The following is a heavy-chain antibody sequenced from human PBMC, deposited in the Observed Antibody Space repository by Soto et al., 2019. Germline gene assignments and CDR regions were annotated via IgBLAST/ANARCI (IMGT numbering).Heavy chain of an antibody. V-gene: IGHV1-8*01. CDR1: GYTFTSYD. J-gene: IGHJ6*03. Sequence: QVQLVQSGAEVKKPGASVKVSCKASGYTFTSYDINWVRQATGQGLEWMGWMNPNSGNIGYAQKFQGRVTMTRNTSISTAYMELSSLRSEDTAVYYCARVGCSGGSCYYYYYMDVWGKGTTVTVSS. CDR2: MNPNSGNI. D-gene: IGHD2-15*01. CDR3: ARVGCSGGSCYYYYYMDV.